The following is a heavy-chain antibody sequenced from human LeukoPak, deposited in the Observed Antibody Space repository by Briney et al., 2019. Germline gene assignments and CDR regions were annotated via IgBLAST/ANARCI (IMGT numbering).Heavy chain of an antibody. CDR1: GYTFTSDY. CDR2: INPSGSST. CDR3: ATLNYYDSSGYYEGSPQDY. J-gene: IGHJ4*02. D-gene: IGHD3-22*01. V-gene: IGHV1-46*01. Sequence: ASVKVSCKASGYTFTSDYMHWVRQAPGRGLEWMGLINPSGSSTSYAQKFQGRVTMTEDTSTDTAYMELSSLRSEDTAVYYCATLNYYDSSGYYEGSPQDYWGQGTLVTVSS.